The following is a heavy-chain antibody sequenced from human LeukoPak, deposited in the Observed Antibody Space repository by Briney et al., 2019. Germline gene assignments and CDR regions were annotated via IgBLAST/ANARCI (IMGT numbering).Heavy chain of an antibody. CDR3: ARAYYSHDAFDI. Sequence: SETLSLTCTVSGGSVSSYYWSWIRQPAGKGLEWIGRIYTSGSTNYNPSLKSRVTISVDKSKNQFSLKLSSVTAADTAVYYCARAYYSHDAFDIWGQGTMVTVSS. V-gene: IGHV4-4*07. D-gene: IGHD3-10*01. CDR2: IYTSGST. CDR1: GGSVSSYY. J-gene: IGHJ3*02.